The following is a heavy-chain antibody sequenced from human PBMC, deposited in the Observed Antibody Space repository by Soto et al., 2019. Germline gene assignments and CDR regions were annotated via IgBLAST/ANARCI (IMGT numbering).Heavy chain of an antibody. Sequence: GGSLRLSCVGSGFTFSNYGMHWVRQPPVKGLEWGALISDDGEKRYEADAVRGRLIISRDNSKDTLYLQMNSLGPDDTAVYFCAKARVRIVGANSFDYWGQGTPVTVSS. CDR1: GFTFSNYG. V-gene: IGHV3-30*18. D-gene: IGHD1-26*01. CDR3: AKARVRIVGANSFDY. J-gene: IGHJ4*02. CDR2: ISDDGEKR.